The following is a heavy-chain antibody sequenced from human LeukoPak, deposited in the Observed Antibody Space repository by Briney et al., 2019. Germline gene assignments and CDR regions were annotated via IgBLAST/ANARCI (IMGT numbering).Heavy chain of an antibody. D-gene: IGHD5-12*01. CDR3: ATFAWPRDY. Sequence: GGSLRLSCAASGFTFSTYNMNWVRQAPGKGLEWVSHISTSSSTIYYADSVKGRFAISRDNAKNSLYLQMNSLRAEDTAVYYCATFAWPRDYWGRGTLVTVSS. V-gene: IGHV3-48*01. J-gene: IGHJ4*02. CDR1: GFTFSTYN. CDR2: ISTSSSTI.